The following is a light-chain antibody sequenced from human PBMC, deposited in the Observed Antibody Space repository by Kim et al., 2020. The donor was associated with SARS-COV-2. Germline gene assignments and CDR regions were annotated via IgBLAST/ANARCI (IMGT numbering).Light chain of an antibody. Sequence: DIQMTQSPSSLSASVGDRATITCRASQTIKTYLNWYQQKPGKAPKLLIYGASNLQSGVPSRFSGGGSGTEFTLTISGLQPEDSATYYCQQTYSTFGQGTKLEI. J-gene: IGKJ2*01. CDR1: QTIKTY. V-gene: IGKV1-39*01. CDR2: GAS. CDR3: QQTYST.